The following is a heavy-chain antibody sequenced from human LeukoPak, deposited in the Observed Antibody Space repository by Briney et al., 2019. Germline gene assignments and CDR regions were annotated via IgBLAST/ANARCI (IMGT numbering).Heavy chain of an antibody. CDR3: ARGLYYYDSSGYFGSDYYMDV. J-gene: IGHJ6*03. CDR1: RFTFNKYY. Sequence: GGSLRLSCVASRFTFNKYYMSWVRQAPGKGLQWVANINPDGSEKYYVDSVKGRFTISRDNAKNSLYLQMNSLRAEDTAVYYCARGLYYYDSSGYFGSDYYMDVWGKGTTVTISS. D-gene: IGHD3-22*01. CDR2: INPDGSEK. V-gene: IGHV3-7*01.